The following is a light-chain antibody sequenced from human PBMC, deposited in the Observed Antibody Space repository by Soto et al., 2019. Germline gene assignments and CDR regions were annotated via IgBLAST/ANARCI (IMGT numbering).Light chain of an antibody. V-gene: IGLV1-40*01. CDR2: ENN. J-gene: IGLJ1*01. CDR3: QSLDSSLSGYV. Sequence: QSVLTQPPSVSEAPGQRVTISCTGSSSNIGAGYEAHWYQQVPGTAPKLLIYENNNRPSGVPDRFSGSKSGTSASLAITGLQAEDEAEYYCQSLDSSLSGYVFGTGTKLTVL. CDR1: SSNIGAGYE.